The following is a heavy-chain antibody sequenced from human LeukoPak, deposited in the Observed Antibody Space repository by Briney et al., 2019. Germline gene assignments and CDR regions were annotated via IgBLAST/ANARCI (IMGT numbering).Heavy chain of an antibody. D-gene: IGHD3-10*01. CDR2: MNPNSGNT. CDR3: ARSPPKSPNSGSSDV. CDR1: GYTFTSYD. V-gene: IGHV1-8*01. J-gene: IGHJ6*02. Sequence: ASVKVSCKASGYTFTSYDINWVRQATGQGLGWMGWMNPNSGNTGYAQKFQGRVTMTRNTSISTAYMELSSLRSEDTAVYYCARSPPKSPNSGSSDVWGQGTTVTVSS.